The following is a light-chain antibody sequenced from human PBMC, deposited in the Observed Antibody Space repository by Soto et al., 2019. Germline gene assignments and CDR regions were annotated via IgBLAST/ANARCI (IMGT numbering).Light chain of an antibody. Sequence: IMMTQSPATLSVSLGERATLSCRAGQTIYSNVAWYQQRPGQAPRLLIYRASTRATGVPARFSGSGSGTEFTLTISSLQSEDFAIYYCQQYDKWAYTFGQGTKVDIK. J-gene: IGKJ2*01. V-gene: IGKV3-15*01. CDR1: QTIYSN. CDR3: QQYDKWAYT. CDR2: RAS.